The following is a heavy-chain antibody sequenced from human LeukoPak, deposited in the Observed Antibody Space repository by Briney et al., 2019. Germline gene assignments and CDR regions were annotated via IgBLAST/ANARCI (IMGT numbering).Heavy chain of an antibody. V-gene: IGHV3-23*01. CDR3: ARDVPYYYDSSGYYSPFDC. J-gene: IGHJ4*02. CDR2: ISGTGGRT. D-gene: IGHD3-22*01. CDR1: GFTFSTYA. Sequence: GGSLRLSCAASGFTFSTYAMSWVRQAPGKGLEWVSDISGTGGRTYYADSVKGRFTISRDNSRNTVDLLMNSLRAEDTAIYYCARDVPYYYDSSGYYSPFDCWGQGTLVTVSS.